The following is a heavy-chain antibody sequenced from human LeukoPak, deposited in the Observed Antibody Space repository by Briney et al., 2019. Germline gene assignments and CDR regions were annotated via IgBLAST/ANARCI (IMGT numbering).Heavy chain of an antibody. V-gene: IGHV3-7*01. Sequence: GGSLRPSCAASGFTFSSYWMSWVRQAPGKGLEWVANIKQDGSEKYYVDSVKGRFTISRDNAKNSLYLQMNSLRAEDTAVYYCARQGISSRGAFDIWGQGTMVTVSS. CDR3: ARQGISSRGAFDI. CDR1: GFTFSSYW. D-gene: IGHD6-13*01. CDR2: IKQDGSEK. J-gene: IGHJ3*02.